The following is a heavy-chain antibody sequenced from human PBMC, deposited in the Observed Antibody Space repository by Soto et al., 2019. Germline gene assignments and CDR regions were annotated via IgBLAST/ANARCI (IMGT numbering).Heavy chain of an antibody. D-gene: IGHD6-6*01. CDR2: INHSGST. CDR3: ARARGRAARGLNY. J-gene: IGHJ4*02. Sequence: SETLSLTCAVYGGSFSGYYWSWIRQPPGKGLEWIGEINHSGSTNYNPSLKSRVTISVDTSKNQFSLKLSSVTAADTAVYYCARARGRAARGLNYWGQGTLVTVSS. CDR1: GGSFSGYY. V-gene: IGHV4-34*01.